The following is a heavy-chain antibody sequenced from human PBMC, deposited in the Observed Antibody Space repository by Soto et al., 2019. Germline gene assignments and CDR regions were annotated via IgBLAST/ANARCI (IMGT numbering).Heavy chain of an antibody. J-gene: IGHJ4*02. D-gene: IGHD5-18*01. CDR2: IAYDGSNK. CDR1: GFTFSSYP. V-gene: IGHV3-30-3*01. Sequence: QVQLVESGGGVVKPGRSLRLSCAASGFTFSSYPMHWVRQAPGKGMEWLAVIAYDGSNKYYADSVKGRCTISRDNTQNTLYLQMNSLRAEDSAVYYGARARPYRDVETAMDQFDYWGQGNLVNVSS. CDR3: ARARPYRDVETAMDQFDY.